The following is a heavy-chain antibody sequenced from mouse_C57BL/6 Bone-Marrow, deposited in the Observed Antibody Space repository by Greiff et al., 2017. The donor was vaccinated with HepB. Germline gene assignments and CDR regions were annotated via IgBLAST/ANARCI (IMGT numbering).Heavy chain of an antibody. CDR3: ARDNYYGSHWYFDV. J-gene: IGHJ1*03. Sequence: EVKLMESGGGLVKPGGSLKLSCAASGFTFSSYAMSWVRQTPEKRLEWVATISDGGSYTYYPDNVKGRFTISRDNAKNNLYLQMSHLKSEDTAMYYCARDNYYGSHWYFDVWGTGTTVTVSS. D-gene: IGHD1-1*01. CDR1: GFTFSSYA. V-gene: IGHV5-4*01. CDR2: ISDGGSYT.